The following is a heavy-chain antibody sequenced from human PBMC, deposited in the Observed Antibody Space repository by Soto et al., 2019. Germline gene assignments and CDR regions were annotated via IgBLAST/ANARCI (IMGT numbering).Heavy chain of an antibody. V-gene: IGHV4-4*02. CDR1: GDSISSSNW. Sequence: SETLSLTCAVSGDSISSSNWWSWVRQPPGKGLEWIGEIYHSGSTNYNPSLKSRVTISLDKSKNQFSLNLSSVTAADTAIYFCARVLSAWYFDYWGKGSLVTVS. CDR3: ARVLSAWYFDY. J-gene: IGHJ4*01. CDR2: IYHSGST. D-gene: IGHD3-3*01.